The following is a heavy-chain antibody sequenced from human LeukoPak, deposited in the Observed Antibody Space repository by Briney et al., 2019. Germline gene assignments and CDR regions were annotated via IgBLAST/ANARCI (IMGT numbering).Heavy chain of an antibody. D-gene: IGHD3-10*01. CDR1: GYTFTSYG. CDR3: TRGTTRITTSVVYYFGF. J-gene: IGHJ4*02. Sequence: ASVKVSCKASGYTFTSYGISWVRQAPGQGLEWMGWINPNSGGTNYAQNFQGWVTMTRDTSISTAYMELSRLRSDDTAVYYCTRGTTRITTSVVYYFGFWGQGTLVTVSS. CDR2: INPNSGGT. V-gene: IGHV1-2*04.